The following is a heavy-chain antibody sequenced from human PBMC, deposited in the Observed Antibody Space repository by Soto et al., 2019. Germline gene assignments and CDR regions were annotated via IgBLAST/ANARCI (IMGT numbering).Heavy chain of an antibody. CDR1: GGTFSSYA. J-gene: IGHJ3*02. V-gene: IGHV1-69*12. D-gene: IGHD3-22*01. Sequence: QVQLVQSGAEVKKPGSSVKVSCKASGGTFSSYAISWVRQAPGQGLEWMGGIIPIFGTANYAQKFQGRVTITADESTSTAHMELSSLRSEDTAVYYCARDHNYYDSSGGGLHAFDIWGQGTMVTVSS. CDR2: IIPIFGTA. CDR3: ARDHNYYDSSGGGLHAFDI.